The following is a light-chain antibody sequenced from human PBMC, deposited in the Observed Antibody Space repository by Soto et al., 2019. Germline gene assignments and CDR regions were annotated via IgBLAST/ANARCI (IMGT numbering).Light chain of an antibody. Sequence: QSVLTQPPSASGTPGQRVTISCSGRSSNIGRNVANWYQQLPGAAPKLLIFGNGNRPSGVPGRFSGSKSGTSASLAISGLRPEDEADYYCAAWDNSLNGVVFGGGTKLTVL. J-gene: IGLJ3*02. CDR1: SSNIGRNV. CDR3: AAWDNSLNGVV. V-gene: IGLV1-44*01. CDR2: GNG.